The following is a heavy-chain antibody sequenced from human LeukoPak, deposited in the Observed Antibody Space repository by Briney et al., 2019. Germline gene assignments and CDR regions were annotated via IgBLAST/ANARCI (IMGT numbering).Heavy chain of an antibody. Sequence: GGSLRLSCATSGFVFSKNGMHWVRQAPGKGLEWVAFIRHDESNKYYADSVKGRFTISRDNSKNTLSLQMNSLRAEDTAVYYCAKDPLGGDYGLTPFDYWGQGTLVTVSS. J-gene: IGHJ4*02. CDR2: IRHDESNK. CDR3: AKDPLGGDYGLTPFDY. V-gene: IGHV3-30*02. CDR1: GFVFSKNG. D-gene: IGHD4-17*01.